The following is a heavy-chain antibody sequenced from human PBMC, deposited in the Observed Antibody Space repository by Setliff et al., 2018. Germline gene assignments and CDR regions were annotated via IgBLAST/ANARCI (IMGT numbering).Heavy chain of an antibody. V-gene: IGHV5-51*01. Sequence: GESLKISCKGSGYSFTTYWIGWVRQMPGKGLEWMGVIYPGDSDTRYSPSFQGQVTISADKSISTAYLQWSSLKGSDTAIYYCARHPYYYGSGTYLDNNNRWFDPWGQGTLVTVSS. CDR1: GYSFTTYW. CDR3: ARHPYYYGSGTYLDNNNRWFDP. D-gene: IGHD3-10*01. J-gene: IGHJ5*02. CDR2: IYPGDSDT.